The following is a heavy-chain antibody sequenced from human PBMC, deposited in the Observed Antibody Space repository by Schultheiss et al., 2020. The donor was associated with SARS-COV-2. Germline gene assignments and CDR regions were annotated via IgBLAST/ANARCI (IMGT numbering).Heavy chain of an antibody. V-gene: IGHV4-59*12. J-gene: IGHJ3*02. CDR2: IYYSGST. D-gene: IGHD2-21*02. CDR3: ARCGGDSPDAFDI. Sequence: GSLRLSCTVSGGSISSYYWSWIRQPPGKGLEWIGYIYYSGSTNYNPSLKSRVTISVDTSKNQFSLKLSSVTAADTAVYYCARCGGDSPDAFDIWGQGTMVTVSS. CDR1: GGSISSYY.